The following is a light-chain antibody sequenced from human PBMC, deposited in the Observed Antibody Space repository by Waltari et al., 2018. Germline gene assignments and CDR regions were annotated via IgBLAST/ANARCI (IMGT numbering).Light chain of an antibody. V-gene: IGKV3-20*01. CDR2: GAS. Sequence: EVVLTQSPGTLSLSPGERANLSCRASQNVGSTYFAWYQQKPGEPPRLLIYGASSRATGIPDRFAASGSGTDFTLTISRLEPEDFAMYYCQQFVISPLTFGGGTKLEI. J-gene: IGKJ4*01. CDR1: QNVGSTY. CDR3: QQFVISPLT.